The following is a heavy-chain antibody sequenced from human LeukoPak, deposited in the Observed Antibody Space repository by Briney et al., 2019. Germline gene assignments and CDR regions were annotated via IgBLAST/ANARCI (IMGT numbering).Heavy chain of an antibody. CDR1: GFTFSSYA. Sequence: GGSLRLSCAASGFTFSSYAMHWVRQAPGKGLEWVAVISYDGSNKYYADSVKGRFTISRDNSKNTLYLQMNSLRAEDTAVYYCARSAVGARGGDYWGQGTLVTVSS. CDR2: ISYDGSNK. J-gene: IGHJ4*02. CDR3: ARSAVGARGGDY. V-gene: IGHV3-30-3*01. D-gene: IGHD1-26*01.